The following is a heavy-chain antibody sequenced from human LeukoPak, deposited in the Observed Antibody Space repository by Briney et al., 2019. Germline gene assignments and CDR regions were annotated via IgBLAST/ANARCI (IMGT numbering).Heavy chain of an antibody. Sequence: GESLMISCKGSGYSFTSYWIGWVRQMPGKGLEWMGIIYPGDSDTRYSPSFQGQVTISADKSISTAYLQWSSLKASDTAMYYCARQIDCSSTSCYPRTYYMDVWGKGTTVTVSS. V-gene: IGHV5-51*01. CDR2: IYPGDSDT. CDR3: ARQIDCSSTSCYPRTYYMDV. CDR1: GYSFTSYW. D-gene: IGHD2-2*01. J-gene: IGHJ6*03.